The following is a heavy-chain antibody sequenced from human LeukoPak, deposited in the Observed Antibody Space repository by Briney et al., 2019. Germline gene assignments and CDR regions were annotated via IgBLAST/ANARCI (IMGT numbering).Heavy chain of an antibody. CDR2: INWNGGST. CDR3: AKDSPLWLHYFDY. V-gene: IGHV3-20*04. CDR1: GFTFDDYG. J-gene: IGHJ4*02. D-gene: IGHD5-18*01. Sequence: GGSLRLSCAASGFTFDDYGMSWVRQGPGEGLERVSGINWNGGSTGYADSVKGRFTISSDNAKKSLYLQMNSLRAEDTAVYYCAKDSPLWLHYFDYWGQGTLVTVSS.